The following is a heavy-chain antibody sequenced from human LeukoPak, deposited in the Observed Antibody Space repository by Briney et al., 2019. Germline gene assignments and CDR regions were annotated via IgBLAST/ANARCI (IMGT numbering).Heavy chain of an antibody. CDR3: ARRYCSDTLCYFFDY. D-gene: IGHD2-8*01. CDR1: GYMFIDYY. J-gene: IGHJ4*02. CDR2: INPNSGGT. Sequence: ASVKVSCKASGYMFIDYYMHWVRQAPGQGLEWMGWINPNSGGTDYVQKFQGRVTMTRDTSISTAYMELNRLTSDDTAVYYCARRYCSDTLCYFFDYWGQGTQVTASS. V-gene: IGHV1-2*02.